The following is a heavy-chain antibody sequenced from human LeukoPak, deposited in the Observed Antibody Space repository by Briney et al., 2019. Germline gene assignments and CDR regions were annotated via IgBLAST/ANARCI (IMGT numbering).Heavy chain of an antibody. CDR1: GFKFNEHA. Sequence: GGSLRLSCAASGFKFNEHAMHWVRQTPGKGLEWVSGISWNSGSEGYGDSVKGRFTISRDNAKNSLYLQMNSLRREDTAFYYCVKGFYGSGSYLGNAFDVWGQGTMVTVSS. D-gene: IGHD3-10*01. J-gene: IGHJ3*01. CDR3: VKGFYGSGSYLGNAFDV. V-gene: IGHV3-9*01. CDR2: ISWNSGSE.